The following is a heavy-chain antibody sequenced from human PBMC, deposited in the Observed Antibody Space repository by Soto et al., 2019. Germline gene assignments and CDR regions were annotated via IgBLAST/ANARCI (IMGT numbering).Heavy chain of an antibody. V-gene: IGHV3-11*05. J-gene: IGHJ4*02. CDR3: ARGWGAAADYFDF. Sequence: QVQLVESGRGLVKPGGSLRLSCAVSGFTFSDYYMTWIRQAPGKGLEWVSYISSSTSHTNYADSVKGRFTISRDNAKNSLFLQMNSLRAEDTAVYYCARGWGAAADYFDFWGQGTLVTVSS. D-gene: IGHD6-13*01. CDR1: GFTFSDYY. CDR2: ISSSTSHT.